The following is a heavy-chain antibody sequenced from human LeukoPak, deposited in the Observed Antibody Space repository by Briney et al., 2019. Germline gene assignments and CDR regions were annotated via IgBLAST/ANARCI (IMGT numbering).Heavy chain of an antibody. J-gene: IGHJ4*02. V-gene: IGHV1-46*01. CDR3: ATLTDYYDSSGGFDY. Sequence: ASVKVSYKASGYTFTSYYMHWVRQAPGQGLEWMGIINPSGGSTSYAQKFQGRVTMTRDTSTSTVYMELSSLRSEDTAVYYCATLTDYYDSSGGFDYWGQGTLVTVSS. CDR1: GYTFTSYY. D-gene: IGHD3-22*01. CDR2: INPSGGST.